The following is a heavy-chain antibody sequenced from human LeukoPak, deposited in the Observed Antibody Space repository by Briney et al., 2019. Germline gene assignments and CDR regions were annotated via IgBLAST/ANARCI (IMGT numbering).Heavy chain of an antibody. Sequence: ASVKVSCKASGYTFTGYYMHWVRQAPGQGLEWMGVINTSGGSTSYTQKFQGRVTMTRDMYTSTVYMELSSLRSEDTAVYYCARGPGGYGDYAHTSDAFDIWGQGTMVTVSS. CDR3: ARGPGGYGDYAHTSDAFDI. V-gene: IGHV1-46*01. CDR2: INTSGGST. J-gene: IGHJ3*02. CDR1: GYTFTGYY. D-gene: IGHD4-17*01.